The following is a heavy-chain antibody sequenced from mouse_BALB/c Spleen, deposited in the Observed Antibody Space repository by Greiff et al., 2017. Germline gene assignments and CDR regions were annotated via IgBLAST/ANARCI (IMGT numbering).Heavy chain of an antibody. V-gene: IGHV5-17*02. CDR3: ARGGNWGYYFDY. J-gene: IGHJ2*01. CDR2: ISSGSSTI. Sequence: DVKLVESGGGLVQPGGSRKLSCAASGFTFSSFGMHWVRQAPEKGLEWVAYISSGSSTIYYADTVKGRFTISRDNPKNTLFLQMTSLRSEDTAMYYCARGGNWGYYFDYWGQGTTLTVSS. CDR1: GFTFSSFG. D-gene: IGHD4-1*01.